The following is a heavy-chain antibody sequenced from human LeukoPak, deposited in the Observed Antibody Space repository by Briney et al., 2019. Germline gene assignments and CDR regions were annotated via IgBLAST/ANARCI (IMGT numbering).Heavy chain of an antibody. D-gene: IGHD2-2*01. CDR1: GFAFDEHG. J-gene: IGHJ4*02. Sequence: GGSLRLSCTASGFAFDEHGMSWVRQVPGKGLEWVSGINWSGGSTGYADPLRGRFTISRDNAKNSLYLQMDSLRAEDTALYYCARAPLSSPFYFDYWGQGTLVTVSS. V-gene: IGHV3-20*04. CDR3: ARAPLSSPFYFDY. CDR2: INWSGGST.